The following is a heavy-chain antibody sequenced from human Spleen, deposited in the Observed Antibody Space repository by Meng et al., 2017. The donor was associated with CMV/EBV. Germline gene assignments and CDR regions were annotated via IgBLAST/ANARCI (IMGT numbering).Heavy chain of an antibody. V-gene: IGHV4-39*07. J-gene: IGHJ4*02. D-gene: IGHD3-3*01. Sequence: SETLSLTCTVSGGSISSSSYYWGWIRQPPGKGLEWIGSIYYSGSTYYNPSLKSRVTISVDTSKNQFSLKLSSVTAADTAVYYCARGPRFLAYFDYWGQGTLVTVSS. CDR1: GGSISSSSYY. CDR2: IYYSGST. CDR3: ARGPRFLAYFDY.